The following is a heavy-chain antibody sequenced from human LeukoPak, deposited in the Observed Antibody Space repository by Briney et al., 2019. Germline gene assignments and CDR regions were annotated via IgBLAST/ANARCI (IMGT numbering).Heavy chain of an antibody. D-gene: IGHD3-16*02. CDR2: IRPSGGRA. Sequence: ASVTISCKASGYTFTSYYIHWVRQAPGQGLEWMGIIRPSGGRASYPQNFQGRVTMTMDMSASTVHMELSSLTSEDTAMYYCAREPPESFRFDYWGQGAPVTVSS. J-gene: IGHJ4*02. CDR3: AREPPESFRFDY. CDR1: GYTFTSYY. V-gene: IGHV1-46*01.